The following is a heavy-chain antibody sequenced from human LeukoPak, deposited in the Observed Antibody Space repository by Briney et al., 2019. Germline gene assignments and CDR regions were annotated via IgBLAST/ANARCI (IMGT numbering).Heavy chain of an antibody. CDR3: AREDSDYDFEY. J-gene: IGHJ4*02. Sequence: GGSLRLSCAASGFTFSTYGMHWVRQAPGKGLEWVAVIAYDGSNKYYADSVKGRFTISRDNSKNTLFLQVNSLRGEDTAVYYCAREDSDYDFEYWGQGTLVTVSS. V-gene: IGHV3-30*03. CDR2: IAYDGSNK. D-gene: IGHD4-11*01. CDR1: GFTFSTYG.